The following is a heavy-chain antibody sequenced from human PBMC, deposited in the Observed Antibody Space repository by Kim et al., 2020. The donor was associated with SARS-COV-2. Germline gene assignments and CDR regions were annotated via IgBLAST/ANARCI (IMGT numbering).Heavy chain of an antibody. CDR2: IRGDGSGA. D-gene: IGHD6-13*01. J-gene: IGHJ4*02. CDR1: GFTFSSYW. V-gene: IGHV3-74*01. CDR3: ARDNHVAAVDY. Sequence: GGSLRLSCAASGFTFSSYWMHWVRQAPGKGLLWLSRIRGDGSGATYADPVKGRFTVSRDNAKNMLYLQINSLRAEDTAVYYCARDNHVAAVDYWGQRTL.